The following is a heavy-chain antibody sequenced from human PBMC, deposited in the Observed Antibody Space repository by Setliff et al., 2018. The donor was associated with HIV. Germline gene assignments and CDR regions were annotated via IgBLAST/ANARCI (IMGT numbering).Heavy chain of an antibody. Sequence: ASVKVSCKASGYTSTSYDINWVRQATGQGLEWMGWMNPGSGNTGSAQNFQGRLTITWNTSISTAYMELGSLGFDDTAVYFCARTRSGGSSVYYYYYMDVWGQGTEVTVSS. CDR1: GYTSTSYD. CDR3: ARTRSGGSSVYYYYYMDV. J-gene: IGHJ6*03. CDR2: MNPGSGNT. D-gene: IGHD2-15*01. V-gene: IGHV1-8*01.